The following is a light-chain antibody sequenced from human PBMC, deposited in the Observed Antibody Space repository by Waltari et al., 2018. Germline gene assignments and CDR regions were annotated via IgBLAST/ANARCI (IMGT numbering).Light chain of an antibody. Sequence: QSALTQPRSVSGSPGQAVTISCTGTSSDVGGYNYVSWYQQYPGKAPKGMIYDVNKRPAGVPDRFSGSKSGNTASLTISGLQAEEEADYYCCSYAGSYTWVFGGGTQLTVL. J-gene: IGLJ3*02. CDR1: SSDVGGYNY. CDR3: CSYAGSYTWV. V-gene: IGLV2-11*01. CDR2: DVN.